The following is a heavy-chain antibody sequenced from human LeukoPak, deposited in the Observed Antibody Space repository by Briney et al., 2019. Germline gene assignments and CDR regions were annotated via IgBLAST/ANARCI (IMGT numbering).Heavy chain of an antibody. D-gene: IGHD6-13*01. CDR2: IIPILGIA. J-gene: IGHJ4*02. Sequence: GASVKVSCKASGGTFSSYAISWVRQAPGQRLEWMGRIIPILGIANYAQKFQGRVTITADKSTSTAYMELSSLRSEDTAVYYCARSRFVPAAAGTQAGFDYWGQGTLVTVSS. CDR3: ARSRFVPAAAGTQAGFDY. CDR1: GGTFSSYA. V-gene: IGHV1-69*04.